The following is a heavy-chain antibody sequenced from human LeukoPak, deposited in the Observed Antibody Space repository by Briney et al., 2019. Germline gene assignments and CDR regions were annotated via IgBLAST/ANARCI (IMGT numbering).Heavy chain of an antibody. CDR1: GASISSRSYY. J-gene: IGHJ5*02. CDR3: ASRDDYGDPFDP. CDR2: FHYSGST. Sequence: SETLSLTCTVSGASISSRSYYWGWIRQPPGKGLEWIGSFHYSGSTYYNPSLKSRATISVDTSKNQFSLKLTSVTAADTAVYYCASRDDYGDPFDPWGQGTLVTVSS. V-gene: IGHV4-39*01. D-gene: IGHD4-17*01.